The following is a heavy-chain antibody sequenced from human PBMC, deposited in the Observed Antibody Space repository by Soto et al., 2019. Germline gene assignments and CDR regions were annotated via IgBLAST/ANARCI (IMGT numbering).Heavy chain of an antibody. CDR3: ERVKYLRFDAFTL. J-gene: IGHJ3*01. CDR1: VFTFISHW. D-gene: IGHD3-3*01. V-gene: IGHV3-7*03. CDR2: IKQDGSEK. Sequence: VVSLILSCSSSVFTFISHWISWVRQSPGKGLEWVANIKQDGSEKYYVDSVKGRLSISRDNAENSLYLQMNSLRAEDTAVYYCERVKYLRFDAFTLWGKGTIVIVSS.